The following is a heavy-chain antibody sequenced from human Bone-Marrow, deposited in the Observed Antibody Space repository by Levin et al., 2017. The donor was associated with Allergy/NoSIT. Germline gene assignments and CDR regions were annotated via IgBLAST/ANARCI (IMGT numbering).Heavy chain of an antibody. CDR3: TTDLLITGTTPNADY. Sequence: SCAASGFTFSNAWMSWVRQAPGKGLEWVGRIKSKTDGGTTDYAAPVKGRFTISRDDSKNTLYLQMNSLKTEDTAVYYCTTDLLITGTTPNADYWGQGTLVTVSS. D-gene: IGHD1-20*01. V-gene: IGHV3-15*01. J-gene: IGHJ4*02. CDR1: GFTFSNAW. CDR2: IKSKTDGGTT.